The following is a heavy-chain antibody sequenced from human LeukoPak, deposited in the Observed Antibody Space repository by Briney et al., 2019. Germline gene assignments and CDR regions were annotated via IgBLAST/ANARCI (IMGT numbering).Heavy chain of an antibody. V-gene: IGHV1-69*01. D-gene: IGHD2-8*02. CDR3: ARGSPLLSHYYGMDV. CDR2: IIPIFGTA. Sequence: SVTVSCKASGGTFSSYAISGVRQAPGQGLEWMGGIIPIFGTANYAQKFQGRVTITADESTSTAYMELSSLRSEDTAVYYCARGSPLLSHYYGMDVWGKGTTVTVSS. J-gene: IGHJ6*04. CDR1: GGTFSSYA.